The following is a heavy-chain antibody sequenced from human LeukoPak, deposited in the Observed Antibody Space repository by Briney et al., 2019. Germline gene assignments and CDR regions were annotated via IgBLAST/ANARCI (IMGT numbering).Heavy chain of an antibody. D-gene: IGHD1-26*01. CDR2: INHSGST. Sequence: PSETLSLTCAVYGGSFSGYYWSWIRQPPGKGLEWIGEINHSGSTNYNPSLKSRVTISVDTSKNQFSLKLSSVTAADTAVYYCARHKRGGSYLNWFDPWGQGTLVTVSS. CDR3: ARHKRGGSYLNWFDP. J-gene: IGHJ5*02. CDR1: GGSFSGYY. V-gene: IGHV4-34*01.